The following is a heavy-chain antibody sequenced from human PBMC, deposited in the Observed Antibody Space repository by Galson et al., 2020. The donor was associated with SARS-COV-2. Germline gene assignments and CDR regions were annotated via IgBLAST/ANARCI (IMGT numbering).Heavy chain of an antibody. CDR3: ARDAWSMSTGYGDDPFHH. J-gene: IGHJ1*01. D-gene: IGHD4-17*01. V-gene: IGHV4-39*07. CDR2: IYYNGNT. CDR1: GGSIKTVSFY. Sequence: SETLSLPCNVSGGSIKTVSFYWGWIRQPPGKGLEWIGSIYYNGNTYYNPSLKSRVTISLDTSKNQLSLKLTSVTAADTAMYYCARDAWSMSTGYGDDPFHHWGQGTLVNVFS.